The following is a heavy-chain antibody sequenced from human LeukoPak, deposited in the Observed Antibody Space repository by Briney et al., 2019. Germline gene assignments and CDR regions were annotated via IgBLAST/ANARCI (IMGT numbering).Heavy chain of an antibody. D-gene: IGHD6-19*01. J-gene: IGHJ4*02. CDR1: GDTLANEY. Sequence: ASVKVSCKSSGDTLANEYMHWVRQAPGQGLEWMGLINLNTGSPAYAQDFQGRVTMTRDTSTGTVYMELTSLRSDDTAVYYCARGYSGFVERDYWGQGTLVTVSS. CDR3: ARGYSGFVERDY. V-gene: IGHV1-46*01. CDR2: INLNTGSP.